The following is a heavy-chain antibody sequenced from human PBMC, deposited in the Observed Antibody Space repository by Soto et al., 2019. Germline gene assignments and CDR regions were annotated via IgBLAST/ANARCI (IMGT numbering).Heavy chain of an antibody. J-gene: IGHJ6*02. CDR3: ARGPYYDFWSGYSRKDGMDV. CDR1: GGSISSGGYY. D-gene: IGHD3-3*01. CDR2: IYYSGST. Sequence: SETLSLTCTVSGGSISSGGYYWSWIRQHPGKGLEWIGYIYYSGSTYYNPSLKSRVTISVDTSKNQFSLKLSSVTAADTAVYYCARGPYYDFWSGYSRKDGMDVWGQGATVTVSS. V-gene: IGHV4-31*03.